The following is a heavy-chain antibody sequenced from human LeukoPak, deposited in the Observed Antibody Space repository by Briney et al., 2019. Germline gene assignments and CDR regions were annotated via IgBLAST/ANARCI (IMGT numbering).Heavy chain of an antibody. CDR3: AHLVGAYPPFDY. J-gene: IGHJ4*02. V-gene: IGHV2-5*02. CDR1: GFSLSTSGVG. CDR2: IYWDDDK. D-gene: IGHD1-26*01. Sequence: SGPTLVKPTQTLTLTCTFSGFSLSTSGVGVGWIRQPPGKALEWLALIYWDDDKRYSPSLKSRLTITKDTSKNQVVLTMTNMDPVDTATYHCAHLVGAYPPFDYWGQGTLVTVSS.